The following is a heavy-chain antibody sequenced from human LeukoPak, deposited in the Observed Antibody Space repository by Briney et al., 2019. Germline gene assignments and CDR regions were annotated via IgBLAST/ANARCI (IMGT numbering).Heavy chain of an antibody. V-gene: IGHV4-59*11. Sequence: SETLSLTCTVSGAPISGHYWTWFRKPRGEGLEWIGQIHYSGKADYNPSLRSRITISVDTSKNQMSLKVTSVTAADTAVYYCAGFGVDYDMDVWGQGTTVTVS. CDR2: IHYSGKA. J-gene: IGHJ6*02. CDR3: AGFGVDYDMDV. CDR1: GAPISGHY. D-gene: IGHD3-16*01.